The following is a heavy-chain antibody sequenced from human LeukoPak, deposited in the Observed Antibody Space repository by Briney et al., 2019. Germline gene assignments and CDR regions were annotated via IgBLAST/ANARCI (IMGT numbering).Heavy chain of an antibody. CDR3: ARGRGGATTGFDH. Sequence: ASVKVSCKASGYTFSGYYMHWVRQAPGQGLESMGWINSNSGARNYAPKFQGRVTFSRDNSIGTAYMELSGLRSDDTAIYYCARGRGGATTGFDHWGQGTLVTVS. J-gene: IGHJ4*02. V-gene: IGHV1-2*02. CDR2: INSNSGAR. CDR1: GYTFSGYY. D-gene: IGHD1-26*01.